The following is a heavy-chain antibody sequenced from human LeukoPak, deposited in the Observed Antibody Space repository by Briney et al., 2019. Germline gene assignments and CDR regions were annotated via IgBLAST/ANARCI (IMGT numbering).Heavy chain of an antibody. CDR3: AKAKEVVVVAASLTY. J-gene: IGHJ4*02. Sequence: GGSLRLSCAASGFTFSSYGMHWVRQAPGKGLEWVAVISYDGSNKYYADSVKGRFTISRDNSKNTLYLQMNSLRAEDTAVYYCAKAKEVVVVAASLTYWGQGTLVTVSS. V-gene: IGHV3-30*18. CDR2: ISYDGSNK. D-gene: IGHD2-15*01. CDR1: GFTFSSYG.